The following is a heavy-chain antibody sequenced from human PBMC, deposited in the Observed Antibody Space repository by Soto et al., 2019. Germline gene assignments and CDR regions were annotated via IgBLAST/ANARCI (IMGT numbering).Heavy chain of an antibody. Sequence: PSETLSLTCTVSGGSISSYYSSWIRQPPGKGLEWIGYIYYSGSTNYNPSLKSRVTISVDTSKNQFSLKLSSVTAADTAVYYCASQDSYYYYYGMDVWGQGTTVTVSS. CDR1: GGSISSYY. V-gene: IGHV4-59*08. CDR3: ASQDSYYYYYGMDV. D-gene: IGHD2-15*01. CDR2: IYYSGST. J-gene: IGHJ6*02.